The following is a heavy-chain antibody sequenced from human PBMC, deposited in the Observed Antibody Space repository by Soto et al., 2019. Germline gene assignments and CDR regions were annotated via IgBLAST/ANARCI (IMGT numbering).Heavy chain of an antibody. Sequence: QVQLVESGGGLVKAGGSLRLSCATSGFTFSDHYMSWIRQVPGKGLEWISYISSSGTTMYSADSVKVRFTISRDNAKNSLYVQMNSLGADDTAVHQCARDGGVHASGGDTVAYSRQGPLVSAS. V-gene: IGHV3-11*01. CDR2: ISSSGTTM. CDR3: ARDGGVHASGGDTVAY. D-gene: IGHD2-15*01. J-gene: IGHJ4*02. CDR1: GFTFSDHY.